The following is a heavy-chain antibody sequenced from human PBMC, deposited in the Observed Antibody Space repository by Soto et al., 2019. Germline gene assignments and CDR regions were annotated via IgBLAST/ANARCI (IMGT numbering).Heavy chain of an antibody. CDR2: IIPIFGTA. J-gene: IGHJ5*02. D-gene: IGHD6-6*01. CDR3: ARGLAARPRGWFDP. V-gene: IGHV1-69*13. Sequence: ASVKVSCKASGGTFSSYAISWVRQAPGQGLEWMGGIIPIFGTANYAQKFQGRVTITADESTSTAYMELSSLRSEDTAVYYCARGLAARPRGWFDPWGQGTLVTVSS. CDR1: GGTFSSYA.